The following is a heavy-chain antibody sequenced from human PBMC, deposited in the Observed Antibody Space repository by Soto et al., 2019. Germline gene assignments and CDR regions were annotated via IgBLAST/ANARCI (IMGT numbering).Heavy chain of an antibody. CDR3: ARDHMTTVSEDHYYYYGMDV. V-gene: IGHV4-59*06. CDR2: IYYSGST. J-gene: IGHJ6*02. CDR1: GGSISSYY. D-gene: IGHD4-4*01. Sequence: PSETLSLTCTVSGGSISSYYWNWIRQHPGKGLEWIGYIYYSGSTYYNPSLKSRVTISVDTSKNQFSLKLSSVTAADTAVYYCARDHMTTVSEDHYYYYGMDVWGQGTTVTVSS.